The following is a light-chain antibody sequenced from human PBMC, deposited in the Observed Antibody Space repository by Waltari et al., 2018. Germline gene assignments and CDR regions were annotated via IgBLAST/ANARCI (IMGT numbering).Light chain of an antibody. CDR2: YVS. Sequence: QSALTQPASVSGSPGQSITISCTGTSRDVGGYNYLSWYQQHPAKAPKVVIFYVSYRPSGVSNRVSASKSGNTASLTISGLQAEDEADYYCTSYTSSHGLVFGTGTKVTVL. CDR1: SRDVGGYNY. CDR3: TSYTSSHGLV. J-gene: IGLJ1*01. V-gene: IGLV2-14*03.